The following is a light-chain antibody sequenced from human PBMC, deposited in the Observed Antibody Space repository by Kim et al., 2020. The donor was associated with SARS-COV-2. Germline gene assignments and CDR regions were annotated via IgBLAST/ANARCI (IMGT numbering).Light chain of an antibody. CDR3: QTWGTGIWV. J-gene: IGLJ3*02. Sequence: SVTPTCTRSSGHSSYAIAWHQQQPEKGPRYLMKLNSDGSHSKGDGIPDRFSGSSSGAERYLTISSLQSEDEADYYCQTWGTGIWVFGGGTQLTVL. CDR1: SGHSSYA. V-gene: IGLV4-69*01. CDR2: LNSDGSH.